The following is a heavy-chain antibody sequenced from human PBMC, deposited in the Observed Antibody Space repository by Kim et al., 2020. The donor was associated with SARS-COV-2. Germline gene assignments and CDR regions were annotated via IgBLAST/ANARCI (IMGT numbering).Heavy chain of an antibody. V-gene: IGHV4-39*01. CDR3: ATTQNCSGGSCAPVVDY. J-gene: IGHJ4*02. Sequence: LKSRVTISVATSKNQFSLKLSSVTAADTAVYYCATTQNCSGGSCAPVVDYWGQGTLVTVSS. D-gene: IGHD2-15*01.